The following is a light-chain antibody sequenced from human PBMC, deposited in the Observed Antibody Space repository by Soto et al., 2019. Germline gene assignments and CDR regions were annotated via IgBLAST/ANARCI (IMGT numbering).Light chain of an antibody. V-gene: IGKV1-5*01. CDR3: QQYGSYWT. Sequence: IQMTQSPASVSASAGDTITITCRGSQSINRWLAWYQQKPGEATKLLIDDASRLESGVPSRFSGTGSGTEFTLIISSLQPDDFATYYCQQYGSYWTFGQGTKVDI. CDR2: DAS. J-gene: IGKJ1*01. CDR1: QSINRW.